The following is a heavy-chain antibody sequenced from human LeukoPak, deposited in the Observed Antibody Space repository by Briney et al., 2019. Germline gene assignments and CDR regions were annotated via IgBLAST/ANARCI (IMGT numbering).Heavy chain of an antibody. D-gene: IGHD5-18*01. J-gene: IGHJ4*02. CDR2: SDPEDGET. Sequence: ASVKVSCKVSGYTLTELSMHWVRQAPGKGLEWMGGSDPEDGETIYAQKFQGRVTMTEDTSTDTAYMELSSLRSEDTAVYYCASVYSQKLPFDYWGQGTLITVSS. V-gene: IGHV1-24*01. CDR3: ASVYSQKLPFDY. CDR1: GYTLTELS.